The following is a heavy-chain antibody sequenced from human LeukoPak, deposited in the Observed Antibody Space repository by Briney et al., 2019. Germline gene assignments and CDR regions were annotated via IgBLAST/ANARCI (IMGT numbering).Heavy chain of an antibody. CDR1: GGSISSSSYY. J-gene: IGHJ4*02. CDR2: IYCSGST. Sequence: SETLFLTCTVSGGSISSSSYYWGWIRQPPGKGLEWIGSIYCSGSTYYNPSLKSRVTISVDTSKNQFSLKLSSVTAADTAVFYCARATGGSYCLPYYFDYWGQGTLVTVSS. D-gene: IGHD1-26*01. V-gene: IGHV4-39*01. CDR3: ARATGGSYCLPYYFDY.